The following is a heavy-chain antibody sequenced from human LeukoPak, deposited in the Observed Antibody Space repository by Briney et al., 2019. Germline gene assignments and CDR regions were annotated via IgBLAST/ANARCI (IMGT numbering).Heavy chain of an antibody. CDR3: ARASYDSSAVDAFDI. V-gene: IGHV3-11*01. D-gene: IGHD3-22*01. Sequence: KSGGSLRLSCAASGFTFSDYYMSWIRQAPGKGLEWVANTNTAGNTIYYADSMKGRFTISRDNAKNSLYLQMNTLRAEDTAVYYCARASYDSSAVDAFDIWGQGTMVTVSP. J-gene: IGHJ3*02. CDR1: GFTFSDYY. CDR2: TNTAGNTI.